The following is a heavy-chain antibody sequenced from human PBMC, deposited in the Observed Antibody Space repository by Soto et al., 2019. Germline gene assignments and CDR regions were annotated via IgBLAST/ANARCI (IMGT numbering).Heavy chain of an antibody. D-gene: IGHD2-2*01. CDR3: ARDHGYCSSTSCQGYYYYYMDV. V-gene: IGHV3-13*01. J-gene: IGHJ6*03. CDR1: GFTFSSYD. Sequence: GGSLRFSCAASGFTFSSYDMHWVRQATGKGLEWVSAIGTAGDTYYPGSVKGRFTISRENAKNSLYLQMNSLRAGDTAVYYCARDHGYCSSTSCQGYYYYYMDVWGKGTTVTVSS. CDR2: IGTAGDT.